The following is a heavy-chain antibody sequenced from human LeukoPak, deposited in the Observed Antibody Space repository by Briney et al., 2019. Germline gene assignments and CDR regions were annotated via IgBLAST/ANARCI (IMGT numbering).Heavy chain of an antibody. J-gene: IGHJ3*02. Sequence: QAGGSLRLSCAASGFTVSSNYMSWVRQAPGKGLEWVSVIYSGGSTYYADSVKGRFTISRGNSKNTLYLQMNSLRAEDTAAYYCARGLVATAAFDIWGQGTMVTVSS. V-gene: IGHV3-66*01. CDR1: GFTVSSNY. CDR3: ARGLVATAAFDI. D-gene: IGHD5-12*01. CDR2: IYSGGST.